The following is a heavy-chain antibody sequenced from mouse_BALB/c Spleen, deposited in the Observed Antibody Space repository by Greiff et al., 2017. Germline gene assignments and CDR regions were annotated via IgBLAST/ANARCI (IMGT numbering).Heavy chain of an antibody. Sequence: EVMLVESGGDLVKPGGSLKLSCAASGFTFSSYGMSWVRQTPDKRLEWVATISSGGSYTYYPDSVKGRFTISRDNAKNTLYLQMSSLKSEDTAMYYCARRGGNYGFAYWGQGTLVTVSA. D-gene: IGHD2-1*01. CDR2: ISSGGSYT. CDR1: GFTFSSYG. J-gene: IGHJ3*01. V-gene: IGHV5-6*02. CDR3: ARRGGNYGFAY.